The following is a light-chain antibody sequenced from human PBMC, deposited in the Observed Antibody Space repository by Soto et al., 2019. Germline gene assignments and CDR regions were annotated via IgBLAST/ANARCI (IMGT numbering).Light chain of an antibody. Sequence: IQMTQSPSSLSASVGDSVTVTCRASQSINIYLNWYQQKPGKAPTLRLYGASSLQSGVPSRFTGGGSRTDFTLTNTSLQTEDLAAYYCEHCYRSPYTFGQGTKVVIK. J-gene: IGKJ2*01. CDR3: EHCYRSPYT. V-gene: IGKV1-39*01. CDR2: GAS. CDR1: QSINIY.